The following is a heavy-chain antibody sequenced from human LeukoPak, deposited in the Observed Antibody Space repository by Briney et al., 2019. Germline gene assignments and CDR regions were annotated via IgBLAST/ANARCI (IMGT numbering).Heavy chain of an antibody. CDR3: ARGGSWFEP. CDR2: IDSRGTT. J-gene: IGHJ5*02. CDR1: GGSISSYY. Sequence: SETLSLTCTVSGGSISSYYWSWIRQSAGKGLEWIGRIDSRGTTNYNPSLESRVTVSVDTSKGQVSLELRSVTAADTAIYYCARGGSWFEPWGQGALVTVPS. V-gene: IGHV4-4*07.